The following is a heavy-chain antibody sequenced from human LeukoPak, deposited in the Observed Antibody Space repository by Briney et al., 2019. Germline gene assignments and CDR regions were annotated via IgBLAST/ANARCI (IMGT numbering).Heavy chain of an antibody. D-gene: IGHD4-17*01. J-gene: IGHJ4*02. CDR3: ARGGTRNGDYAPLDY. CDR2: IYYSGSA. CDR1: GGSISSGGYY. Sequence: SETLSLTCAVSGGSISSGGYYWSWIRQHPGKGLEWIGYIYYSGSAYYNPSLKSRATISVDTSKNQFSLKLSSVTAADTAVYYCARGGTRNGDYAPLDYWGQGTLVTVSS. V-gene: IGHV4-31*11.